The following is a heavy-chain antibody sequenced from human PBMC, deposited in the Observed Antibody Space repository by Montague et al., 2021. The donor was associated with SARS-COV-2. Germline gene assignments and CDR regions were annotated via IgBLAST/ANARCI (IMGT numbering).Heavy chain of an antibody. D-gene: IGHD2-21*01. Sequence: SETLSLTCTVSGDSISSSSYYWGWIRQPPGKGLEWIGTIYYGRSTYYNPSLKSRVTISVGTSKNQFSLKLSSVTAADTAVYYCARQGGDIVVVVAIRGPYYFDYWGQGTLVTVSS. CDR2: IYYGRST. J-gene: IGHJ4*02. CDR3: ARQGGDIVVVVAIRGPYYFDY. CDR1: GDSISSSSYY. V-gene: IGHV4-39*01.